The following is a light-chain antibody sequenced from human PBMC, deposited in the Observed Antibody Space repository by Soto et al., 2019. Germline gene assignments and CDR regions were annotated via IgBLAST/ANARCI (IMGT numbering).Light chain of an antibody. V-gene: IGKV3-20*01. CDR1: QTVGTY. Sequence: TVLSQSPGTVSLSPGERASLSCMASQTVGTYLAWYQQKPGQAPRLLVFGASSRATGVPDRVSGSGSGTDFTLTISGLEPDDFALYYCQQYHNSPLTFGQGTKVDIK. CDR2: GAS. J-gene: IGKJ1*01. CDR3: QQYHNSPLT.